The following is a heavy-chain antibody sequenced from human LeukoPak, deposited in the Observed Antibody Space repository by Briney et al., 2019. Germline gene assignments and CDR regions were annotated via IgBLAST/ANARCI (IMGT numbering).Heavy chain of an antibody. J-gene: IGHJ4*02. CDR1: GFTFSSYS. Sequence: GGSLRLSCAASGFTFSSYSMNWVRQAPGKGLEWVSSISSSSNYIYYADSVKGRFTISRDNAKNSLYLQMNSLRAEDTAVYYCARDGGNRAFDYWGQGTLVTVSS. V-gene: IGHV3-21*01. D-gene: IGHD4-23*01. CDR2: ISSSSNYI. CDR3: ARDGGNRAFDY.